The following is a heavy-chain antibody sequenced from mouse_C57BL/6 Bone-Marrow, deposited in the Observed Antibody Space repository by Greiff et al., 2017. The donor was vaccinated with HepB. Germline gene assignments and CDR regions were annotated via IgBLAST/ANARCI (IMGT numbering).Heavy chain of an antibody. V-gene: IGHV1-74*01. J-gene: IGHJ1*03. CDR2: IHPSDIDT. D-gene: IGHD1-1*01. CDR1: GYTFTSYW. Sequence: AQLQQLGAELLKPGASVKVSCKASGYTFTSYWMHWVKQRLGQGLEWIGRIHPSDIDTNYNQKFKGKATLTVVKSSSTAYMKLSSLTSEDSAVYYCEIWLLYYDSSDGDFDVWGTGTTVTVSS. CDR3: EIWLLYYDSSDGDFDV.